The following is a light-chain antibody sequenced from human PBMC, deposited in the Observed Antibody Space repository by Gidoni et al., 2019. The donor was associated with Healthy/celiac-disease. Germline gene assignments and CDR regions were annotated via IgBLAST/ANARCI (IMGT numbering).Light chain of an antibody. J-gene: IGLJ2*01. Sequence: QSVLTHPPSVSGAPRQTVTISCTGSSSNIGAGYDVHCYQKLPGTAPKLLSYGNSNRPSGVPDRCSGSKAGTSASLAITGLQAEDEADYYCQSYDSSLSGSEVFGGGTKLTVL. CDR1: SSNIGAGYD. CDR2: GNS. CDR3: QSYDSSLSGSEV. V-gene: IGLV1-40*01.